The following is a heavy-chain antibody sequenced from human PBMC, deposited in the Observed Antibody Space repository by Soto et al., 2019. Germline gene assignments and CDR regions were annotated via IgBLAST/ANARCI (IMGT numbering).Heavy chain of an antibody. Sequence: EVQLVESGGGLVQPGGSLRLSCAASGFTFSTYDLHWVRQVTGKGLEWVSAIDTAGDTYYPGSVKGRVTISRENAKNSLYLQMNSLRAEETAVYYCFRGYCNGGACNWDDAFDIWGQGTMVTVSS. CDR3: FRGYCNGGACNWDDAFDI. J-gene: IGHJ3*02. D-gene: IGHD2-15*01. CDR2: IDTAGDT. V-gene: IGHV3-13*01. CDR1: GFTFSTYD.